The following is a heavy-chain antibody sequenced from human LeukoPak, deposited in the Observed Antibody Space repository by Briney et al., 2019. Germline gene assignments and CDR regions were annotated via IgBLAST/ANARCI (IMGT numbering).Heavy chain of an antibody. CDR2: IDGGGSST. J-gene: IGHJ4*01. CDR3: ARGPGSSGGAYVGDY. V-gene: IGHV3-74*01. D-gene: IGHD3-22*01. Sequence: PGGSLRLSCAASGFTFSYHWMHWVRQVPGKGLVWVSRIDGGGSSTSYADSVKGRLSISRDNAKSTLYLQMSSLRAEDTAVYYCARGPGSSGGAYVGDYWGPGTLVTVSS. CDR1: GFTFSYHW.